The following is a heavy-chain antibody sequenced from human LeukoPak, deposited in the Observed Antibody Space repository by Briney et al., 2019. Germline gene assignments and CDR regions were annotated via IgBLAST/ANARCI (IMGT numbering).Heavy chain of an antibody. Sequence: PSETLSLTCAVSGGSISSSNWWSWVRQPPGKGLEWIGEINHSGSTNYNPSLKSRVTISVDTSKNQFSLKLSSVTAADTAVYYCARGPFTYDYVWGSYPQNVNFDYWGQGTLVTVSS. CDR3: ARGPFTYDYVWGSYPQNVNFDY. CDR1: GGSISSSNW. V-gene: IGHV4-4*02. D-gene: IGHD3-16*02. J-gene: IGHJ4*02. CDR2: INHSGST.